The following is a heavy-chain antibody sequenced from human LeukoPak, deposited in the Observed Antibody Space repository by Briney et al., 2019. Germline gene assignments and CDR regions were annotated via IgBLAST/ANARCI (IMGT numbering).Heavy chain of an antibody. CDR3: AQVIFRWQQPDY. V-gene: IGHV3-23*01. CDR2: ISGSGGST. D-gene: IGHD6-13*01. J-gene: IGHJ4*02. CDR1: GFTFSSYA. Sequence: HAGGSLRLSCAASGFTFSSYAMSWVRQAPGKGLEWVSAISGSGGSTYYADSVKGRFTISRDNSKNTLYLQMNSLRAEDTAVYYCAQVIFRWQQPDYWGQGTLVTVSS.